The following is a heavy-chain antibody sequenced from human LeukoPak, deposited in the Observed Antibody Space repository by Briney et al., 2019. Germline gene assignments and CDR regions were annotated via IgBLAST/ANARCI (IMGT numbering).Heavy chain of an antibody. D-gene: IGHD6-19*01. J-gene: IGHJ4*02. V-gene: IGHV4-30-2*01. CDR1: GGSITSAGYS. CDR3: ARGVPSLVWLVHGTTYFDY. Sequence: PSETLSLTCAVSGGSITSAGYSWTWIRQLPGKGLEWIGYIYHSGSTNYNPSLKSRVTISVDTSKNQFSLKLSSVTAADTAVYYCARGVPSLVWLVHGTTYFDYWGQGTLVTVSS. CDR2: IYHSGST.